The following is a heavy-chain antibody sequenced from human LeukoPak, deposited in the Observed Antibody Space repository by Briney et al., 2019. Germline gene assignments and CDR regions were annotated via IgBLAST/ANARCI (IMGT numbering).Heavy chain of an antibody. CDR1: GFTFSSYS. Sequence: GGSLRLSCAASGFTFSSYSMNWVRQAPGKGLEWVSSISSSSSYIYYADSVKGRFTISRDNAKNSLYLQMNSLRAEDTAVYYCASSWRGGGRFDAFDIWGQGTMVTVSS. CDR3: ASSWRGGGRFDAFDI. J-gene: IGHJ3*02. V-gene: IGHV3-21*01. D-gene: IGHD3-10*01. CDR2: ISSSSSYI.